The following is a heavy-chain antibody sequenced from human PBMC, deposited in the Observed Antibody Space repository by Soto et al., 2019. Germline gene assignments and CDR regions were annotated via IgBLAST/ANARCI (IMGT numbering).Heavy chain of an antibody. J-gene: IGHJ5*02. D-gene: IGHD6-13*01. V-gene: IGHV1-18*04. CDR2: INAHNDKT. CDR3: ARIAPDSWFDP. Sequence: QVQLVQSGVEVKKPGASVKVSCKASGYTFINYGISWVRQAPGQGLEGLGWINAHNDKTTYAQKFQGRVTMTTATSTTTAYMDLRSLTADDTAVYFCARIAPDSWFDPWGQGTLVTVSS. CDR1: GYTFINYG.